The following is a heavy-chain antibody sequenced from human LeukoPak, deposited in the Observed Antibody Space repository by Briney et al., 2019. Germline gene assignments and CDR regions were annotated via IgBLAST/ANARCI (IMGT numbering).Heavy chain of an antibody. CDR3: ARDRAPTLGYFDY. D-gene: IGHD3-10*01. Sequence: PSETLSLTCTVSGGSISSYYWSWIRQPPGKGLEWIGYIYHSGTTYYSPSLKSRVTISVDRAKNQFSLKMTSVTAADTAVYYCARDRAPTLGYFDYWGQGTLVTVSS. J-gene: IGHJ4*02. CDR2: IYHSGTT. V-gene: IGHV4-59*12. CDR1: GGSISSYY.